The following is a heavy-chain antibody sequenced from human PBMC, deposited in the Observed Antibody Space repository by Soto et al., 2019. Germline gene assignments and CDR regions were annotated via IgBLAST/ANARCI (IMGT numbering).Heavy chain of an antibody. CDR1: GFTFSSYG. Sequence: PGGSLRLSCAASGFTFSSYGMSWVRQAPGKGLEWVSSISGGGDSTYYADSVRGRFTISRDNSKKTLYLQMNSLRAEDTAVYYCAKDLGQGSGWYDYWGQGTLVTVSS. CDR2: ISGGGDST. D-gene: IGHD6-19*01. CDR3: AKDLGQGSGWYDY. J-gene: IGHJ4*02. V-gene: IGHV3-23*01.